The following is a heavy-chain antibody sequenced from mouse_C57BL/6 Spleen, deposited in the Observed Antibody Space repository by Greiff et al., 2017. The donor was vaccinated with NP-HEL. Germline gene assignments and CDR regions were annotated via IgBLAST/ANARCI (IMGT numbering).Heavy chain of an antibody. D-gene: IGHD1-1*01. CDR1: GFTFSDYG. Sequence: EVQGVESGGGLVKPGGSLKLSCAASGFTFSDYGMHWVRQAPEKGLEWVAYISSGSSTIYSAATVKGRFTISRDTAKNTLFLQMTSLGAEDTAMYYCARRDYGSSFFGYWGQGTTVTVSS. CDR3: ARRDYGSSFFGY. CDR2: ISSGSSTI. J-gene: IGHJ2*01. V-gene: IGHV5-17*01.